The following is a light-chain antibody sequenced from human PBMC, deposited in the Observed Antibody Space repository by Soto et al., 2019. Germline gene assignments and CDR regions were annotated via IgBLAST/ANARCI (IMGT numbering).Light chain of an antibody. CDR1: QDINKY. CDR2: DAS. CDR3: QQYDNLPLS. Sequence: DTQMTQSPSSLSASVGERVTITCQASQDINKYLNWHQQKPGKAPNRLIYDASNLETGVPSRFSGSRSGTSFTFTISSLQPEDVATYYCQQYDNLPLSFGGGTKVEIK. J-gene: IGKJ4*01. V-gene: IGKV1-33*01.